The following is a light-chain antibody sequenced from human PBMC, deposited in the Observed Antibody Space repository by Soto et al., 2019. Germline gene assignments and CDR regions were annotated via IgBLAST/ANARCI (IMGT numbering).Light chain of an antibody. CDR1: QSVSSN. J-gene: IGKJ1*01. CDR3: QQYNNWPRT. Sequence: IVITQSPATLSVSPGARATLSCRASQSVSSNLAWYQQKPGQAPRLLIYGASTRATGIPARFSGSGSGTEFTLTISSLQSEDFAVYYCQQYNNWPRTFGQGTKVDI. V-gene: IGKV3-15*01. CDR2: GAS.